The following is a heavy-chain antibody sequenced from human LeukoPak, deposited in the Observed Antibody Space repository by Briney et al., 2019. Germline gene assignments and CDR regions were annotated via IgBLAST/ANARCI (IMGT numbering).Heavy chain of an antibody. CDR3: ARSWDYDFWSIRAPFDP. V-gene: IGHV1-46*01. CDR2: INPSGGST. Sequence: ASVKVSCMASGYTFTSYYMHWVRQAPGQGLEWMGIINPSGGSTSYAQKFQGRVTMTRDTSTSTVYMELSSLRSEDTAVYYCARSWDYDFWSIRAPFDPWGQGTLVTVSS. CDR1: GYTFTSYY. J-gene: IGHJ5*02. D-gene: IGHD3-3*01.